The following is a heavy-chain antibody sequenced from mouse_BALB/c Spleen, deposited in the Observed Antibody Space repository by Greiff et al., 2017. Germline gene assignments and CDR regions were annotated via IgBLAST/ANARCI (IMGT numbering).Heavy chain of an antibody. CDR1: GYSFTSYW. V-gene: IGHV1-5*01. CDR2: IYPGNSDT. Sequence: EVQLQQSGTVLARPGASVKMSCKASGYSFTSYWMHWVKQRPGQGLEWIGAIYPGNSDTSYNQKFKGKAKLTAVTSASTAYMELSSLTNEDSAVYYCTTPYRYDAMDYWGQGTSVTVSS. D-gene: IGHD2-14*01. CDR3: TTPYRYDAMDY. J-gene: IGHJ4*01.